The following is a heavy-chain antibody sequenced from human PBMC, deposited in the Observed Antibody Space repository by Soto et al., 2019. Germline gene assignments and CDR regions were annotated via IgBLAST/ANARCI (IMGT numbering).Heavy chain of an antibody. Sequence: GGSLRLSCAASGFTFSSYSMNWVRQAPGKGLEWVSYISSSSSTIYYADSVKGRFTISRDNAKNSLYLQMNSLRAEDTAVYYCARDDNWNYTSTIDDWGQGTLVTVSS. CDR3: ARDDNWNYTSTIDD. V-gene: IGHV3-48*01. D-gene: IGHD1-7*01. CDR2: ISSSSSTI. J-gene: IGHJ4*02. CDR1: GFTFSSYS.